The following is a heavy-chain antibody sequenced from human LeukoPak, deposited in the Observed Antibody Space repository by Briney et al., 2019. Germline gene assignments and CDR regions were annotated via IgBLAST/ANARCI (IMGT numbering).Heavy chain of an antibody. CDR3: ASRAVEMATIGGYYYGMDV. CDR2: INPSGGST. Sequence: ASVKVSCKASGYTFTSYYMHWVRQAPGQGLEWMGIINPSGGSTSYAQKFQGRVTMTRDTSTSTVYMELSSLRSEDTAVYYCASRAVEMATIGGYYYGMDVWGQGTTVTVSS. V-gene: IGHV1-46*01. CDR1: GYTFTSYY. J-gene: IGHJ6*02. D-gene: IGHD5-24*01.